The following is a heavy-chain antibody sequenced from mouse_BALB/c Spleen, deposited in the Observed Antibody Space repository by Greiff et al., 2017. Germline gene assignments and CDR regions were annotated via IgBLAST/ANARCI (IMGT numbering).Heavy chain of an antibody. CDR2: ISSGGSYT. D-gene: IGHD1-1*01. CDR3: TRSLYYYGSSYRFAY. J-gene: IGHJ3*01. Sequence: EVKVEESGGGLVKPGGSLKLSCAASGFTFSSYTMSWVRQTPEKRLEWVATISSGGSYTYYPDSVKGRFTISRDNAKNTLYLQMSSLKSEDTAMYYCTRSLYYYGSSYRFAYWGQGTLVTVSA. V-gene: IGHV5-6-4*01. CDR1: GFTFSSYT.